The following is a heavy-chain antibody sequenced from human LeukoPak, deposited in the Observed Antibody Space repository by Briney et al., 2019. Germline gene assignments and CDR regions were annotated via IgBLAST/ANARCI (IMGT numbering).Heavy chain of an antibody. CDR2: IYYGGST. D-gene: IGHD7-27*01. V-gene: IGHV4-39*07. CDR3: ARGGANWGWQYFDY. Sequence: PSETLCLTCPVSGDSISSSSDFWGWIRQPPGKGLEWIGSIYYGGSTNYNPSLKSRVTISADTSRNQFSLKLSSVTAADTAVYYCARGGANWGWQYFDYWGQGTLVTASS. CDR1: GDSISSSSDF. J-gene: IGHJ4*02.